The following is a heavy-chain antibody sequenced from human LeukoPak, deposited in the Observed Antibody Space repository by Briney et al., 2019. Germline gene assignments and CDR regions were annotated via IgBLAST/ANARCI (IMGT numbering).Heavy chain of an antibody. Sequence: ASVKVSCKASGYMFTSYYMHWVRQARGQGLEWMGMINPSGGGTNYAQKFQGRVTMTRDTSTSTVYMELSSLRSEDTAVYYCARDGDDFGDYVGYNYYGLDVWGQGTTVTVSS. V-gene: IGHV1-46*01. CDR1: GYMFTSYY. CDR2: INPSGGGT. D-gene: IGHD4-17*01. CDR3: ARDGDDFGDYVGYNYYGLDV. J-gene: IGHJ6*02.